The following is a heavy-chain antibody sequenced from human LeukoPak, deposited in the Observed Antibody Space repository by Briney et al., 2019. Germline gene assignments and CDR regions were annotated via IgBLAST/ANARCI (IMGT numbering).Heavy chain of an antibody. Sequence: SVKVSCKASGGTFSRYALSWVRQAPGQGLEWMGRIIPMIGITNYAQSFQGRVTITADKTTSTAYVELSSLRAEDTAVYYCARLTDYLVDSVIGYWGQGTLITVSS. CDR1: GGTFSRYA. V-gene: IGHV1-69*04. CDR2: IIPMIGIT. J-gene: IGHJ1*01. D-gene: IGHD1-14*01. CDR3: ARLTDYLVDSVIGY.